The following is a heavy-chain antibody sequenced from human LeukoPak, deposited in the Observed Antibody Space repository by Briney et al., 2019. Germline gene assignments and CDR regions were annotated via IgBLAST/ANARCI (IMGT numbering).Heavy chain of an antibody. J-gene: IGHJ4*02. CDR3: AKGDSSSWLNYFDY. V-gene: IGHV3-48*01. CDR1: GFTFSSYS. CDR2: ISSSSSTI. Sequence: PGGSLRLSCAASGFTFSSYSMNWVRQAPGKGLECVSYISSSSSTIYYADSVKSRFTISRDNSKNTLYLQMNSLRADDTAVYYCAKGDSSSWLNYFDYWGQGTLVTVSS. D-gene: IGHD6-13*01.